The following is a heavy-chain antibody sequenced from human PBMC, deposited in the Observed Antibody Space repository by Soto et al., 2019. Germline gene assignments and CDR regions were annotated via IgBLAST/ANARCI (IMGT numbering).Heavy chain of an antibody. Sequence: GGSLRLSCAASGFTFSSYSMNWVRQAPGKGLEWVSSISSSSSYIYYADSVKGRFTISRDNAKNSLYLQMNSLRAEDTAVYYCARGPAVAVDPLDYWGQGTLVTVSS. CDR3: ARGPAVAVDPLDY. CDR2: ISSSSSYI. CDR1: GFTFSSYS. J-gene: IGHJ4*02. D-gene: IGHD6-19*01. V-gene: IGHV3-21*01.